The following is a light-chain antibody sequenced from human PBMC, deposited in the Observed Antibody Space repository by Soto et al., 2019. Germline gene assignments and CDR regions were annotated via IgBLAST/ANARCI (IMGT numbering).Light chain of an antibody. CDR2: DAT. CDR3: QQYNNWPRT. Sequence: DIVLTQSPGTLSLSPGERATLSCRSSQRVSSGYLTWYHQKPGQAPRLLMYDATKRATGIPARFSGSGSGTEFTLTISNLQSEDFAVYYCQQYNNWPRTFGQGTKVDIK. V-gene: IGKV3D-15*01. CDR1: QRVSSGY. J-gene: IGKJ1*01.